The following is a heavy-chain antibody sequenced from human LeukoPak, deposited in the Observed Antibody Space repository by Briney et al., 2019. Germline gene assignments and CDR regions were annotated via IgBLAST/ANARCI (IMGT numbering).Heavy chain of an antibody. Sequence: GGSLRLSCAASGFTFSSYWMSWVRQAPGKGLEWVANIKQDGSEKYYVDSVKGRFTISRDNAKNSLYLQMNSLRAEDTAVYYCARRRHGYSYGMDVWGQGTTVTVSS. CDR1: GFTFSSYW. D-gene: IGHD5-18*01. V-gene: IGHV3-7*03. J-gene: IGHJ6*02. CDR2: IKQDGSEK. CDR3: ARRRHGYSYGMDV.